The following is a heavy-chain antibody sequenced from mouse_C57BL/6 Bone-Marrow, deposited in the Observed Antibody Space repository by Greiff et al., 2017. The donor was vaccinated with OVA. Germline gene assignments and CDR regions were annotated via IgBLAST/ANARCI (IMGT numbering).Heavy chain of an antibody. CDR2: IRNKANNHAT. CDR3: TRNGNYRNYYAMDY. J-gene: IGHJ4*01. Sequence: EVKLVESGGGLVQPGGSMKLSCAASGFTFSDAWMDWVRQSPEKGLEWVAEIRNKANNHATYYAESVKGRFTISRDDSKSSVYLQMNSLRAEDTGIYYCTRNGNYRNYYAMDYWGQGTSVTVSS. CDR1: GFTFSDAW. V-gene: IGHV6-6*01. D-gene: IGHD2-1*01.